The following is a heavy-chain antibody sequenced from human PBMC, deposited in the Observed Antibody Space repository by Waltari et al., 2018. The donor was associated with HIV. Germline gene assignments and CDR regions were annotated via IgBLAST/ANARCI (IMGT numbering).Heavy chain of an antibody. CDR3: ARAFMIRGTGAFDI. D-gene: IGHD3-10*01. CDR1: GFTFSMYE. Sequence: EVQVLESGGGLVQPGGSLSDSCSAPGFTFSMYEMNWVRQAPGKGLEWVSYISSSGSTIYFADSVKGRFTMSRDNAKNSLYLRMNSLRAEDTAVYYCARAFMIRGTGAFDIWGQGTMVTVSS. V-gene: IGHV3-48*03. CDR2: ISSSGSTI. J-gene: IGHJ3*02.